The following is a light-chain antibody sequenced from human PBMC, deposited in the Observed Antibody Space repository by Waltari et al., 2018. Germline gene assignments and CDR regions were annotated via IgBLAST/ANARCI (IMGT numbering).Light chain of an antibody. V-gene: IGKV4-1*01. CDR2: WSS. CDR1: QTVLRTSDNQNY. J-gene: IGKJ1*01. CDR3: LQYYTTLPA. Sequence: EIVMTQSPDSLAVSMGERATIHCKSSQTVLRTSDNQNYLGGYQQKSGQPPKLLLYWSSTRESVFPDHSTCSVSGSDFTLTISRLQPDDVSVYYCLQYYTTLPAFGQGSTVEIQ.